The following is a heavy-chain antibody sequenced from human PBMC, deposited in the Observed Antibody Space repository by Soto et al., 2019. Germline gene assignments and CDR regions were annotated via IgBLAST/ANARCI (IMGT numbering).Heavy chain of an antibody. Sequence: EVQLVESGGGLVQPGGSPRLSCAASGFTFSNSWMHWVRQAPGKGLVWVSRINGDGSSTTYADSVKGRFTISRDNAKNTLYLQMNSLRVEDTAVYYCARWAGWFDTWGQGTLVTVSS. J-gene: IGHJ5*02. CDR1: GFTFSNSW. CDR2: INGDGSST. V-gene: IGHV3-74*01. CDR3: ARWAGWFDT.